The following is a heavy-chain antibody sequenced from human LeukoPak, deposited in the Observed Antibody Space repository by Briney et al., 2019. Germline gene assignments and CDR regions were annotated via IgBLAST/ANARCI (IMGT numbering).Heavy chain of an antibody. J-gene: IGHJ3*02. CDR2: ISYDGSNK. CDR1: GFTFSSYA. Sequence: GGSLRLSCAASGFTFSSYAMHWVRQAPGKGLEWVAVISYDGSNKYYADSVKGRFTISRDNSKNTLYLQMNSQRAEDTAVYYCARAEVGYSYGSDAFDIWGQGTMVTVSS. V-gene: IGHV3-30-3*01. CDR3: ARAEVGYSYGSDAFDI. D-gene: IGHD5-18*01.